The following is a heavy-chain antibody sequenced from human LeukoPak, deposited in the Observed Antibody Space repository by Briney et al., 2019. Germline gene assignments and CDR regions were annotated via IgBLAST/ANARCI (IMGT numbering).Heavy chain of an antibody. V-gene: IGHV4-59*08. CDR2: IFHSGSA. J-gene: IGHJ4*02. CDR1: GGSISSYY. Sequence: SETLSLTCTVSGGSISSYYWSWMRQPPGKGLEWIGHIFHSGSANYNPSLDSRVTISVDMSKNQFSLKVTSVTAADTAVYHCARHRSTGGYDYWGQGALVTVSS. CDR3: ARHRSTGGYDY. D-gene: IGHD6-19*01.